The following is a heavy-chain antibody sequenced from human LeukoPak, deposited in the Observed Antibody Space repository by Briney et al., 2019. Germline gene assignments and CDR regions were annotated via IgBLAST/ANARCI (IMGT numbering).Heavy chain of an antibody. CDR3: ARDSPPSRYFDGMDV. CDR1: GGSISSGGYY. V-gene: IGHV4-31*03. J-gene: IGHJ6*02. D-gene: IGHD3-9*01. CDR2: IYYSGST. Sequence: SQTLSLTCTVSGGSISSGGYYWSWIRQHPGKGLEWIGYIYYSGSTYYNPSLKSRVTISVDTSKNQFSLKLSSVTAADTAVYYCARDSPPSRYFDGMDVWGQGTTVTVSS.